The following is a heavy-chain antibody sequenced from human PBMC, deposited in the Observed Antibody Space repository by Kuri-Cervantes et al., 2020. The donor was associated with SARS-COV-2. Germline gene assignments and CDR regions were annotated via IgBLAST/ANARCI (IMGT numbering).Heavy chain of an antibody. D-gene: IGHD7-27*01. J-gene: IGHJ6*03. CDR1: GYSFTSYY. CDR2: INVNNRAT. CDR3: ARDLAWGGYYMDV. V-gene: IGHV1-2*02. Sequence: ASVKVSCKASGYSFTSYYINWVRQAPGQGLEWMGWINVNNRATSYAQKFQGRVTMTRDTSVLTAYMELSSLRSDDTAVYYCARDLAWGGYYMDVWGKGTTVTVSS.